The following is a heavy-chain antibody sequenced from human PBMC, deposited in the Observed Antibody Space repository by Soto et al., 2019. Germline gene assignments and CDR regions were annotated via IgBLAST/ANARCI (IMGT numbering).Heavy chain of an antibody. D-gene: IGHD2-15*01. J-gene: IGHJ6*02. CDR2: IYPGDSNT. CDR1: GYSFTSYW. V-gene: IGHV5-51*01. CDR3: AASGCNGGSCLNYYYYGLDV. Sequence: PGESLKISCKASGYSFTSYWIGWVRQMPGKGLEWMGIIYPGDSNTRYSPSFQGQVTISADNSISTAYLQWSSLKASDTAMYYCAASGCNGGSCLNYYYYGLDVSGQGPKVTVYS.